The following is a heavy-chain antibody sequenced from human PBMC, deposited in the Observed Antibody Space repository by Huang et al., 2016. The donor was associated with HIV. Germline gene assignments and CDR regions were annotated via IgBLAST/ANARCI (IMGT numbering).Heavy chain of an antibody. CDR2: ISGSGGST. V-gene: IGHV3-23*01. Sequence: EVQLLESGGGLVQPGGSLRLSCAASGFTFSSYAMSWVRQAPGKGLEWVSAISGSGGSTYYAESVKGRFTISSDNSKNTMYLQMNSLRAEDTAVYYCAKDSEPYYYDSSGYYRDDAFDIWGQGTMVTVSS. CDR1: GFTFSSYA. J-gene: IGHJ3*02. D-gene: IGHD3-22*01. CDR3: AKDSEPYYYDSSGYYRDDAFDI.